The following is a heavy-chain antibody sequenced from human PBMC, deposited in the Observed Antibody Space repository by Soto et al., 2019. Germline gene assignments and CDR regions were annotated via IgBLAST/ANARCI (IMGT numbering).Heavy chain of an antibody. J-gene: IGHJ4*02. CDR2: INAGNGNT. CDR1: GYTFTSYA. Sequence: QVQLVQSGAEVKKPGASVKVSCKASGYTFTSYAMHWVRQAPGQRLEWMGWINAGNGNTKYSQKFQGRVTITRDTSASTAYMELSSLRSEDTAVYYCARVGEVQDYGGDFDYWGQGTLVTVSS. CDR3: ARVGEVQDYGGDFDY. V-gene: IGHV1-3*01. D-gene: IGHD4-17*01.